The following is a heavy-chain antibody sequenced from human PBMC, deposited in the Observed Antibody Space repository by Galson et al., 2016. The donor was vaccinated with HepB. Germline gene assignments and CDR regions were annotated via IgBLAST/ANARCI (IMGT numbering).Heavy chain of an antibody. V-gene: IGHV5-51*01. D-gene: IGHD6-13*01. CDR2: IYPGDSDT. CDR3: ARHGDSSSWYGYKWFDP. CDR1: GYSFTNYW. J-gene: IGHJ5*02. Sequence: QSGAEVKKPGESLKISCKGSGYSFTNYWIGWVRQMPGKGLEWMGIIYPGDSDTRYSPSFQGQVTISADKSISTAYLQWSSLKASDTAMYYCARHGDSSSWYGYKWFDPWGQGTLVTVSS.